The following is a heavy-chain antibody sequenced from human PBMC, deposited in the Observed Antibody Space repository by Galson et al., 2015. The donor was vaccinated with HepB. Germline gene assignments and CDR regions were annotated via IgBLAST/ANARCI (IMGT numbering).Heavy chain of an antibody. V-gene: IGHV1-18*01. CDR3: ARDSRLELRLNNYFSYGMDV. CDR1: GYSFSNYG. Sequence: SVKVSCTASGYSFSNYGLSWIRQAPGPGLEWMGWFSGYDGSTNYAQRFQGRVTMTADASTGTAYLELRNLRSDDTAVYYCARDSRLELRLNNYFSYGMDVWGQGSAVIVSS. J-gene: IGHJ6*02. D-gene: IGHD1-1*01. CDR2: FSGYDGST.